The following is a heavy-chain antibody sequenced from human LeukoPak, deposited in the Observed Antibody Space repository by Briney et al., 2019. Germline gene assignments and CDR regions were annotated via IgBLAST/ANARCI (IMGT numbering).Heavy chain of an antibody. CDR1: GGSISHYY. D-gene: IGHD2-15*01. CDR2: IYYSGST. V-gene: IGHV4-59*01. Sequence: PSETLSLTCTVSGGSISHYYWSWIRQPPGKGLEWIGYIYYSGSTNYNPSLKSRVTISVDTSKNQFSLKLSSVTAADTAVYYCARGAEVLGVVPLYYFDYWGQGTLVTVSS. J-gene: IGHJ4*02. CDR3: ARGAEVLGVVPLYYFDY.